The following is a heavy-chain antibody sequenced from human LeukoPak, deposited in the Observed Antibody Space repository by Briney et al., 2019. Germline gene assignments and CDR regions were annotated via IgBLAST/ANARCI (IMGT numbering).Heavy chain of an antibody. Sequence: GGSLRLSCAASGFAVSSNYMSWVRQAPGKGLEWVSLIYRGDSTYYADSVKGRFTISRDNSKNTLYLQMNSLRAEDTAVYYCAQDGDATIFGVVIIHPTPFDYWGQGTLVTVSS. V-gene: IGHV3-53*01. CDR1: GFAVSSNY. CDR2: IYRGDST. CDR3: AQDGDATIFGVVIIHPTPFDY. D-gene: IGHD3-3*01. J-gene: IGHJ4*02.